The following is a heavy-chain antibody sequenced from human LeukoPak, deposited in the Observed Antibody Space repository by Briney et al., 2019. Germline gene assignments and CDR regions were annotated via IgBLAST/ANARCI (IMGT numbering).Heavy chain of an antibody. V-gene: IGHV3-30*04. J-gene: IGHJ4*02. CDR2: ISYDGSNK. Sequence: GGSLRLSCAASGFTFSSYAMHWVRQAPGKGLEWVAVISYDGSNKYYADSVKGRFTISRDNSKNTLYLQMNSLRAEDTAVYYCAKDKGIAAAGTFDYWGQGTLVTVSS. D-gene: IGHD6-13*01. CDR1: GFTFSSYA. CDR3: AKDKGIAAAGTFDY.